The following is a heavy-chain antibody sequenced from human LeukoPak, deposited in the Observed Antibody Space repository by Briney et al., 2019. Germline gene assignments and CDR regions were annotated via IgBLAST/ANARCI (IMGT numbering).Heavy chain of an antibody. J-gene: IGHJ4*02. CDR2: ISGSGGST. V-gene: IGHV3-23*01. D-gene: IGHD6-19*01. Sequence: GGSLRLSCAASGFTFSSHAMSWVRQAPGKGLEWVSTISGSGGSTYYADSVKGRFTISRDNSKNTLYLQMNSLRAEDTAVYYCAKDSGIVVAAPFDYWGQGTLVTVSS. CDR1: GFTFSSHA. CDR3: AKDSGIVVAAPFDY.